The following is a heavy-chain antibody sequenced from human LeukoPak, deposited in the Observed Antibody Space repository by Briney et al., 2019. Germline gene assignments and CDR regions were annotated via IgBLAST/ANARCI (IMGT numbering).Heavy chain of an antibody. CDR1: GGSISSYY. Sequence: SETLSLTCTVSGGSISSYYWSWIRQPPGKGLEWIGYIYYSGSTNYNPSLKSRVTISVDTSKNQFSLKLSSVTAADTAVYYCVRRILTGYPKYDWYFDLWGRGTLVTVSS. CDR3: VRRILTGYPKYDWYFDL. J-gene: IGHJ2*01. V-gene: IGHV4-59*01. CDR2: IYYSGST. D-gene: IGHD3-9*01.